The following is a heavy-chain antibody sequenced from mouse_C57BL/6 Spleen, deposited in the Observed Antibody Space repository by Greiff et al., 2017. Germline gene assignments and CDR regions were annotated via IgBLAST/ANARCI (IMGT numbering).Heavy chain of an antibody. D-gene: IGHD1-1*01. Sequence: VQLQQSGPELVKPGASVKIPCKSPAYSFPDYNMNWVKQSNGKSLEWIGVSNPNYGTTSSNQKFKGKATLTVDQSSSTAYMQLNSLTSEDSAVYYCARSPIYYYGSSSFYFSYWRHGTTLSVCS. CDR2: SNPNYGTT. CDR1: AYSFPDYN. V-gene: IGHV1-39*01. J-gene: IGHJ2*01. CDR3: ARSPIYYYGSSSFYFSY.